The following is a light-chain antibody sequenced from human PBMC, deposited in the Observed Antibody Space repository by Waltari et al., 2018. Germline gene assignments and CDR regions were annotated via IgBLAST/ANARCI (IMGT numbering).Light chain of an antibody. Sequence: EIVMTQSPATLSVSPGERATLSCRASQSVSSNLAWYQQKPGQAPRLLINGASTRATGGPDRSSGSRSGTKDTLTISSRQSEDVAVDYCRQYNDWWPRTFGGGTKVEIK. CDR1: QSVSSN. CDR2: GAS. J-gene: IGKJ4*02. CDR3: RQYNDWWPRT. V-gene: IGKV3-15*01.